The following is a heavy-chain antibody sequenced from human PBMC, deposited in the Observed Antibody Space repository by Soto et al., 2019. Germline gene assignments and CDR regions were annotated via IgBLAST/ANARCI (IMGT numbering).Heavy chain of an antibody. Sequence: SETLALTCTVSGGSISSSSYYWGWIRQPPGKGLEWIGGIYYSGSTYYNPSLKSRVTISVDTSKNQFSLKLSSVTAADTAVYYCARLPYDFWSGYYLSWFDPWGQGTLVTVSS. CDR2: IYYSGST. V-gene: IGHV4-39*01. D-gene: IGHD3-3*01. J-gene: IGHJ5*02. CDR3: ARLPYDFWSGYYLSWFDP. CDR1: GGSISSSSYY.